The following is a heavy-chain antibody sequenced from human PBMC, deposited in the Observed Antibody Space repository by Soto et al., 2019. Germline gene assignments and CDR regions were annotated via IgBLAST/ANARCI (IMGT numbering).Heavy chain of an antibody. V-gene: IGHV3-23*01. CDR3: ANSFSPLSSAWYSHFDH. CDR1: EVTFTSYA. J-gene: IGHJ4*02. CDR2: ISSSGANV. Sequence: SRRHSCPAAEVTFTSYAMSCVRQAPGKGLQWVSAISSSGANVYYVGSVEGRFTISRDNSRNTMYLHMSSLGAEDAAVYYCANSFSPLSSAWYSHFDHWGPGTVVTVSS. D-gene: IGHD2-15*01.